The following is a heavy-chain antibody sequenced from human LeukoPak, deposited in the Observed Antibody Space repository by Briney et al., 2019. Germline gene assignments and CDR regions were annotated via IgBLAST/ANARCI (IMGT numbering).Heavy chain of an antibody. D-gene: IGHD3-10*01. V-gene: IGHV4-59*01. CDR2: VYYSGST. J-gene: IGHJ5*02. Sequence: KPSETLSLTRTVSGDSIIDYYWSWIRQSPGKGLEWIGEVYYSGSTHYNPSLKSRVTISLDTSKNQFSLRLRSVTSADTAVYYCARELHGNGGWFDPWGQGILVTVSS. CDR3: ARELHGNGGWFDP. CDR1: GDSIIDYY.